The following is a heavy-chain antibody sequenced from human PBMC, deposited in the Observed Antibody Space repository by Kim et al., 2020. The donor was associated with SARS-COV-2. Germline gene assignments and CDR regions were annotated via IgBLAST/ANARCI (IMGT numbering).Heavy chain of an antibody. D-gene: IGHD3-22*01. J-gene: IGHJ4*01. CDR1: GGSFSGYY. CDR2: INHSGST. CDR3: ARGKDSYYDSSGYFYFDY. Sequence: SETLSLTCAVYGGSFSGYYWSWIRQPPGKGLEWIGEINHSGSTNYNPSLKSRVTISVDTSKNQFSLKLSSVTAADTAVYYCARGKDSYYDSSGYFYFDY. V-gene: IGHV4-34*01.